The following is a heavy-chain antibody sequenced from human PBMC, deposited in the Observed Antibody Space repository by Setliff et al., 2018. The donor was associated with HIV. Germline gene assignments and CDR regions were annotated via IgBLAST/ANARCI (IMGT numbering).Heavy chain of an antibody. D-gene: IGHD1-1*01. V-gene: IGHV4-61*09. CDR2: ISATGST. CDR1: GGIISSDSFF. Sequence: PSETLSLTCTVSGGIISSDSFFWSWIRQPAGKGLEWIGHISATGSTNYNPSLKSRVTMSLDTSKNQFSLNLNSVTAADAAVYFCAIAREGWKPFAFDYWGQGTLVTVSS. CDR3: AIAREGWKPFAFDY. J-gene: IGHJ4*02.